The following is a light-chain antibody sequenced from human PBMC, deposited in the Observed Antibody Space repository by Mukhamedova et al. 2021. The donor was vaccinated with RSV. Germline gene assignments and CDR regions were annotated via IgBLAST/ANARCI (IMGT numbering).Light chain of an antibody. CDR3: QKYDGAPLT. J-gene: IGKJ4*01. V-gene: IGKV1-27*01. CDR2: AAA. Sequence: WYQRRVHGKVPNLLIYAAATLQSGVPSRFSGSGSGTDFTLTISSLQPEDVATYYCQKYDGAPLTFGGGTKVELK.